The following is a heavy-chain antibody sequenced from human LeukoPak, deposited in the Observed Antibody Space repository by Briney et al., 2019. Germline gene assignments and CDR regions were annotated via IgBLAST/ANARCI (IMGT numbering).Heavy chain of an antibody. V-gene: IGHV3-7*01. CDR2: IKQDGSEK. CDR3: AREKCSGGSCTLDY. J-gene: IGHJ4*02. CDR1: GFTFSSYW. Sequence: GGSLSLSCAASGFTFSSYWMSWVRQAPGKGLEWVANIKQDGSEKYYVDSVKGRFTISRDNAKNSLYLQMNSLRAEDTAVYYCAREKCSGGSCTLDYWGQGTLVTVSS. D-gene: IGHD2-15*01.